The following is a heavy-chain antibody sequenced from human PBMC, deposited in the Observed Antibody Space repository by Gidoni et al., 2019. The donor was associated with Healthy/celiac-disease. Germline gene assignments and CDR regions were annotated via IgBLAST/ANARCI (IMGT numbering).Heavy chain of an antibody. Sequence: QVQLVQSGAEAKKPGASVKVSGNACDDTFTGYYMHWVRQAPGQWLEWMGWINPNSGGTNYAQKFQGWVTMTRDTSISTAYMELSRLRSDDTAVYYCARRDSSGYIDYWGQGTLVTVSS. D-gene: IGHD3-22*01. CDR3: ARRDSSGYIDY. V-gene: IGHV1-2*04. CDR2: INPNSGGT. CDR1: DDTFTGYY. J-gene: IGHJ4*02.